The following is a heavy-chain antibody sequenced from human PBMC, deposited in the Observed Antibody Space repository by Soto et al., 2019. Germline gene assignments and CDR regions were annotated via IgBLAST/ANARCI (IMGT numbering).Heavy chain of an antibody. V-gene: IGHV3-30*18. Sequence: QVQLVESGGGVVQPGRSLRLSCAASGFTFSSYGMHWVRQAPGKGLEWVAVISYDGSNKYYADSVKGRFTISRDNSKNTLYLQMNSLRAEDTAVYYCANIAAAGSVVDYWGQGTLVTVSS. D-gene: IGHD6-13*01. J-gene: IGHJ4*02. CDR3: ANIAAAGSVVDY. CDR1: GFTFSSYG. CDR2: ISYDGSNK.